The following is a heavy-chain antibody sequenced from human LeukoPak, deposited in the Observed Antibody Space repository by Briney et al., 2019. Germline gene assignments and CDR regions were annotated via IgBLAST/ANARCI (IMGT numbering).Heavy chain of an antibody. D-gene: IGHD6-13*01. Sequence: SETLSLTCTVSGGSISSHYWSWIRQPPGKGLEWIGYIYYSGSTNYNPSLKSRVTISVDTSKNQFSLKLSSVTAADTAVYYCAKAAAGELDYWGQGTLVTLSS. CDR2: IYYSGST. CDR3: AKAAAGELDY. J-gene: IGHJ4*02. V-gene: IGHV4-59*11. CDR1: GGSISSHY.